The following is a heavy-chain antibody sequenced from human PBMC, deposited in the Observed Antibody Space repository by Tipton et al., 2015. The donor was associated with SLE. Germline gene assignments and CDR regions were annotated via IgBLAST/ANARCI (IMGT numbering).Heavy chain of an antibody. D-gene: IGHD1-26*01. CDR2: INHSGST. CDR3: ARDCQVPSGAWDFYYYMDV. V-gene: IGHV4-34*01. J-gene: IGHJ6*03. CDR1: GGSFSAYY. Sequence: TLSLTCAVYGGSFSAYYWSWIRQPPGKGLEWIGEINHSGSTNYNPSLKSRVTMSVDKSTNQFSLRLNSVTASDTAVYYCARDCQVPSGAWDFYYYMDVWGRGTTVTVSS.